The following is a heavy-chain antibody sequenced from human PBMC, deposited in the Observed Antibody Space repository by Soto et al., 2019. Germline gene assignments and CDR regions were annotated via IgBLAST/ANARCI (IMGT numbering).Heavy chain of an antibody. Sequence: SETLSLTCTVSGGSITSHYWSWIRQSPGKGLEWIGCIHYSGSTKYNPSLESRVTISVDTPRNQFSLKLSSVTAADTAVYYCARGYYDSRGYSNPFDCWGQGALVTVSS. CDR2: IHYSGST. D-gene: IGHD3-22*01. CDR1: GGSITSHY. V-gene: IGHV4-59*11. J-gene: IGHJ4*02. CDR3: ARGYYDSRGYSNPFDC.